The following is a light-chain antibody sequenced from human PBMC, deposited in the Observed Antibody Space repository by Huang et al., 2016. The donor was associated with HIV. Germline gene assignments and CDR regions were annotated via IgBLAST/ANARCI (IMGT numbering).Light chain of an antibody. J-gene: IGKJ2*01. CDR2: GAS. Sequence: EIVLTQSPAILSVSPGERATLSCRASQNVRSSFAWYQQRPGQPPMLLISGASTRATGIPARFSGSGYGTEFTLTISSLHSEDFAVYYCQQYENWPPEYTFGQGTKLEL. CDR3: QQYENWPPEYT. V-gene: IGKV3-15*01. CDR1: QNVRSS.